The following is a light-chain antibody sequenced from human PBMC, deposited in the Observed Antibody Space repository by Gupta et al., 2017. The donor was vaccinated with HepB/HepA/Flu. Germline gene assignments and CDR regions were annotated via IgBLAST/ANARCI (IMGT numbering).Light chain of an antibody. V-gene: IGLV3-1*01. CDR2: QDK. CDR3: QAWDSYTVV. J-gene: IGLJ2*01. Sequence: SYKLTQPPSVSVSPGQPVTITCSRDKMGEKYASWYQQRTGQSPVLVIYQDKKRPSGIPERFSGSNSGNTATLTISGTQAMDEADYYCQAWDSYTVVFGGGTKLTVL. CDR1: KMGEKY.